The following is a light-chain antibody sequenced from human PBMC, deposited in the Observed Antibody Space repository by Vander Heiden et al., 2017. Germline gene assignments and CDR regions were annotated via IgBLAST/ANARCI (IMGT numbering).Light chain of an antibody. J-gene: IGLJ1*01. Sequence: SYELTQPPSVSVSPGQTASVSCSGHKLGNRYVSWFQQKAGQTPVLVIYQDTKRPSGIPERFSGSNSGNTATLTISGSQALDVADYYCQTWDSSTAVFGTGTKVTVL. CDR3: QTWDSSTAV. CDR1: KLGNRY. V-gene: IGLV3-1*01. CDR2: QDT.